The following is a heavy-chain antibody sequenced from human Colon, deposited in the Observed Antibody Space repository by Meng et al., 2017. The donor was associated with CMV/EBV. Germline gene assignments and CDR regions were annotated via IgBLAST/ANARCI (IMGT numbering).Heavy chain of an antibody. Sequence: GSLRLSCTVSGDSISSGNNYWSWIRQPPGKGLEWIGEINQSGSTNYNPSLKSRVAISLGTSGNEFSLKVKSVTAADTAVYYCARGRSIVGATYIDYWGQGTLVTVSS. V-gene: IGHV4-39*07. CDR2: INQSGST. J-gene: IGHJ4*02. D-gene: IGHD1-26*01. CDR1: GDSISSGNNY. CDR3: ARGRSIVGATYIDY.